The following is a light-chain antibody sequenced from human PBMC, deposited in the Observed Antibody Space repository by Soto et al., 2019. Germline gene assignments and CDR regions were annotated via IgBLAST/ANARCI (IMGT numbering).Light chain of an antibody. CDR3: QVWDHSSAHANVV. J-gene: IGLJ2*01. CDR2: DDS. CDR1: NIRSKS. V-gene: IGLV3-21*02. Sequence: SYELTQPPSVSVAPGQMARITCGGNNIRSKSVHWYQQKPGQAPVLVVYDDSDRPSGIPERFSGSKSGNTATLTISGVEAGDEADYYCQVWDHSSAHANVVFGGGTKLTVL.